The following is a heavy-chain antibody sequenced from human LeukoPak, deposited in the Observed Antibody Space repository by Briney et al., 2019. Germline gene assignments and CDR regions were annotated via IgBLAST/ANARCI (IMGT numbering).Heavy chain of an antibody. D-gene: IGHD2-2*02. CDR1: GGSISSYY. V-gene: IGHV4-4*07. Sequence: SETLSLTCTVSGGSISSYYWSWIQQPAGKGLEWIGRIYTSGSTNYNPSLKSRVTMSVDTSKNQFSLKLSSVTAADTAVYYCARGASDCSSTSCYTGYYYYYMDVWGKGTTVTVSS. J-gene: IGHJ6*03. CDR3: ARGASDCSSTSCYTGYYYYYMDV. CDR2: IYTSGST.